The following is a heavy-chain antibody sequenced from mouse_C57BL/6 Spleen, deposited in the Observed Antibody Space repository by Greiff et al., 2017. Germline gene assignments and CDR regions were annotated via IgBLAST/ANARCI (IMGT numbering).Heavy chain of an antibody. Sequence: VKLMESGPELVKPGASVKISCKASGYAFSSYWMHWVKQRPGKGLEWIGWIYPGDGDTNYNRKFKGKATVTVDKSSSTAYMQLSSLTSEDSAVYFYGGLGAVAGGYYGVWGTGTTVTVAT. J-gene: IGHJ1*03. CDR3: GGLGAVAGGYYGV. V-gene: IGHV1-82*01. CDR2: IYPGDGDT. D-gene: IGHD1-1*01. CDR1: GYAFSSYW.